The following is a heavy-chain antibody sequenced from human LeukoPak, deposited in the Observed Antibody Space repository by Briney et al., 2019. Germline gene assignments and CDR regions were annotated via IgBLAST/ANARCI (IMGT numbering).Heavy chain of an antibody. V-gene: IGHV3-48*03. J-gene: IGHJ4*02. CDR1: GFTFSSYE. D-gene: IGHD5/OR15-5a*01. Sequence: PGGSLRLSCAASGFTFSSYEMNWVRQAPGKGLEWVSYISSSGSTIYYADSVKGRFTISRDNARNSLYLQMNSLRAEDTAVYYCARETLRLDYWGQGTLVAVSS. CDR3: ARETLRLDY. CDR2: ISSSGSTI.